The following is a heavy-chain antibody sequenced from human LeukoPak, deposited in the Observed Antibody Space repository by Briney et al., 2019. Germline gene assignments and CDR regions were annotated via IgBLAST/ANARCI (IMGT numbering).Heavy chain of an antibody. J-gene: IGHJ3*02. CDR2: ISGSGGGT. CDR1: GVTFSSYV. CDR3: VQEGPRGLAFDI. V-gene: IGHV3-23*01. Sequence: GGSLRLSCEGSGVTFSSYVMSWVRQAPGKRPEWVSGISGSGGGTYYADSVKGRFAISRDNSKNTLDLQMNSLRAEDTAVYYCVQEGPRGLAFDIWGQGTKVTVSS.